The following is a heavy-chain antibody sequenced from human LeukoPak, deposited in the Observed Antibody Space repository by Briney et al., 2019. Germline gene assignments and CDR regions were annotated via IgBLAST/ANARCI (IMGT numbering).Heavy chain of an antibody. CDR1: GYTFTSNA. Sequence: ASVKVSCKASGYTFTSNALGWVRQAPGQGLEWMGWINTNTGNPTYAQGFAGRFVFSLDTSDNTAYLQISSLQAEDTAVYSCASFFCTSALCYYLDYWGQGTLVTVSS. J-gene: IGHJ4*02. V-gene: IGHV7-4-1*02. CDR3: ASFFCTSALCYYLDY. CDR2: INTNTGNP. D-gene: IGHD2-8*01.